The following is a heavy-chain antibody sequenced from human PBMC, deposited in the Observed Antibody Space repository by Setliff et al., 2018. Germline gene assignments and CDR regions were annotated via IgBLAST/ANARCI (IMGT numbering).Heavy chain of an antibody. D-gene: IGHD1-1*01. V-gene: IGHV4-39*07. J-gene: IGHJ4*02. CDR2: IYYTGST. CDR1: GGSISSSPHY. CDR3: ARDMGQPYYFES. Sequence: PSETLSLTCTVSGGSISSSPHYWGWIRQPPGKGLEWIGSIYYTGSTYYNPSLKSRVTMSVDTSKRQFSLKLCSATAADTAVYYCARDMGQPYYFESWGLGTLVTVSS.